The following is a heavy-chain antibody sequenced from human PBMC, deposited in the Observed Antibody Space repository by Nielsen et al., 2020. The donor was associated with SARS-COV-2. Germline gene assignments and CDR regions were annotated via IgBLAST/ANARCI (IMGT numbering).Heavy chain of an antibody. CDR3: AREGFGGGTTDY. J-gene: IGHJ4*02. V-gene: IGHV1-24*01. CDR2: FDPEDGET. CDR1: GYTLTELS. D-gene: IGHD1-14*01. Sequence: ASVKVSCKVSGYTLTELSMHWVRQAPGKGLEWMGGFDPEDGETIYAQKFQGRVTMTEDTSTDTAYMELRSLTSDDTAVYYCAREGFGGGTTDYWGQGTLVTVSS.